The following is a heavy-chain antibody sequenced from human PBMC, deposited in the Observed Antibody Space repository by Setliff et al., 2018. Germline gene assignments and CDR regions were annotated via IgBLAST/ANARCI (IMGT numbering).Heavy chain of an antibody. Sequence: PGGSLRLSCAASGFTFSSYAMNWVRQAPGKGLEWVGRIKSRTEGGTTDYAAPVKGRFTISRDDSTNTLYLHMNSLTTEDTGVYYCTTGTNYFGSGSTSHLFYMDVWGKGTTVTVSS. V-gene: IGHV3-15*01. J-gene: IGHJ6*03. CDR3: TTGTNYFGSGSTSHLFYMDV. CDR2: IKSRTEGGTT. CDR1: GFTFSSYA. D-gene: IGHD3-10*01.